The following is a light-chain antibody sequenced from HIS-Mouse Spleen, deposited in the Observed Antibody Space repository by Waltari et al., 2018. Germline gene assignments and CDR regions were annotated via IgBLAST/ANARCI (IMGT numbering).Light chain of an antibody. CDR1: SSDFWSFNL. CDR2: EGS. CDR3: CSYAGSSTV. J-gene: IGLJ3*02. V-gene: IGLV2-23*01. Sequence: QSALTQPAPVSGSPGQSIHISSTGTSSDFWSFNLFSWYQHHTGQAPKLMIYEGSKRPSGVSNRFSGSKSGNTASLTISGLQAEDEADYYCCSYAGSSTVFGGGTKLTVL.